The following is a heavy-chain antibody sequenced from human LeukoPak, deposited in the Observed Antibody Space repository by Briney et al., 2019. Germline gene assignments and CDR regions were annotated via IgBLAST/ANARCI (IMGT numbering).Heavy chain of an antibody. J-gene: IGHJ4*02. CDR3: ARGTIFGGGYFDY. D-gene: IGHD3-3*01. CDR1: GGTFSSCA. Sequence: ASVKVSCKASGGTFSSCAISWVRQAPGQGLEWMGGIIPIFGTANYAQKFQGRVTITADESTSTAYMGLSSLRSEDTAVYYCARGTIFGGGYFDYWGQGTLVTVSS. CDR2: IIPIFGTA. V-gene: IGHV1-69*13.